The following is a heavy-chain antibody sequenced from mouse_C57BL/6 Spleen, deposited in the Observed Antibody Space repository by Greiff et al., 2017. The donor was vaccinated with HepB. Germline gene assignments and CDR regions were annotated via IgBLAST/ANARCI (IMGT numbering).Heavy chain of an antibody. CDR2: ISSGGSYT. CDR1: GFTFSSYG. D-gene: IGHD3-1*01. CDR3: ARHRDCLDY. V-gene: IGHV5-6*01. J-gene: IGHJ2*01. Sequence: EVKLVESGGDLVKPGGSLKLSCAASGFTFSSYGMSWVRQTPDKRLEWVATISSGGSYTYYPDSVKGRFTISRDNAKNTLYLQMSSLKSEDTAMYYCARHRDCLDYWGQGTTLTVSS.